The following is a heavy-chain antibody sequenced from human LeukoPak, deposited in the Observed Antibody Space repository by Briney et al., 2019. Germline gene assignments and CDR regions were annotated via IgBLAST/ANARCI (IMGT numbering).Heavy chain of an antibody. CDR2: MSPNSGNI. CDR3: ARALSGSYYRKGFDY. V-gene: IGHV1-8*03. CDR1: GYTFTSYG. D-gene: IGHD3-10*01. Sequence: ASVKVSCKASGYTFTSYGINWVRQAPGQGLEWMGWMSPNSGNIGYAQKFQGRVTITRNTSISTAYMELSSLRSEDTAVYYCARALSGSYYRKGFDYWGQGTLVTVSS. J-gene: IGHJ4*02.